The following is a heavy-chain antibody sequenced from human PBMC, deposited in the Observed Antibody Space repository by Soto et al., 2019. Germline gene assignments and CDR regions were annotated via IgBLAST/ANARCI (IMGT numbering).Heavy chain of an antibody. J-gene: IGHJ6*03. V-gene: IGHV3-15*01. Sequence: GGSLRLSCAASGFTFSNAWMSWVRQAPGKGLEWVGRIKSKTDGGTTDYAAPVKGRFTISRDDSKNTLYLQMNSLKTEDTAVYYCTTDHSLYCSSTSCNRVVWGKGTTVTVSS. CDR1: GFTFSNAW. CDR3: TTDHSLYCSSTSCNRVV. CDR2: IKSKTDGGTT. D-gene: IGHD2-2*01.